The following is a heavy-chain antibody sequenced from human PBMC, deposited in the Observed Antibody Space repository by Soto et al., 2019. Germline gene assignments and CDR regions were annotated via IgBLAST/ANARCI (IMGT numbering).Heavy chain of an antibody. CDR3: ATLGTPATGLYYFDY. D-gene: IGHD1-7*01. V-gene: IGHV4-30-4*01. Sequence: QVQLQESGPGLVKPSQTLSLTCTVSGGSISSGNYYWSWIRQPPGKGLEWIGFISYSGSTYYNASLKSRFTISVDTPKNQFSLNLRFVTAADTAVYYCATLGTPATGLYYFDYWGQGTLVTVSS. CDR1: GGSISSGNYY. CDR2: ISYSGST. J-gene: IGHJ4*02.